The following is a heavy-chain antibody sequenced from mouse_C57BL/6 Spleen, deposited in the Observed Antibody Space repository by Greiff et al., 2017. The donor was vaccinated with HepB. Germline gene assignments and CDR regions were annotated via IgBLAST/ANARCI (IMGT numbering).Heavy chain of an antibody. CDR2: IYPSDSET. J-gene: IGHJ3*01. V-gene: IGHV1-61*01. D-gene: IGHD1-1*01. CDR1: GYTFTSYW. CDR3: ARWYYGSSYVGFAY. Sequence: QVQLQQPGAELVRPGSSVKLSCKASGYTFTSYWMDWVKQRPGQGLEWIGNIYPSDSETHYNQKFKDKATLTVDKSSSTAYMQLSSLTSEDSAVYYCARWYYGSSYVGFAYWGQGTLVTVSA.